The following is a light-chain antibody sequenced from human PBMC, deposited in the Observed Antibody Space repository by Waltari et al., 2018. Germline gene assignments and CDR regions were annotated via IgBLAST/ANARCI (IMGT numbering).Light chain of an antibody. CDR1: TSELGSYTL. CDR2: HVN. Sequence: QSALTQPASVSGTPGQSTPIPCPGTTSELGSYTLVPWYQHPPGKAPKFFLYHVNKRPSGVSDRFSGSKSGTSASLAISGLQSEDEAHYYCAAWDDSLNGFYVFGTGTKVTVL. V-gene: IGLV2-14*02. J-gene: IGLJ1*01. CDR3: AAWDDSLNGFYV.